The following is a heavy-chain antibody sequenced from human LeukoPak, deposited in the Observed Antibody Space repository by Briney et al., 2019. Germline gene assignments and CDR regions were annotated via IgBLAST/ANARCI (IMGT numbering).Heavy chain of an antibody. J-gene: IGHJ6*03. CDR2: IKQDTSEK. CDR3: ARATLYLDV. Sequence: PGGSLRLSCAASGFTFSSYAMSWVRQAPGKGLEWVANIKQDTSEKYYVDSVKGRFTVSRDNAQNSLYLQMNSLRAEDTAVYYCARATLYLDVWGKGTTVTVS. V-gene: IGHV3-7*01. CDR1: GFTFSSYA.